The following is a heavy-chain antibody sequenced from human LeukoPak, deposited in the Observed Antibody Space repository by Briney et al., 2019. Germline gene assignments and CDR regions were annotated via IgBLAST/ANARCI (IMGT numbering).Heavy chain of an antibody. D-gene: IGHD3-10*01. Sequence: SETLSLTCAVYGGSFSGYYWSWIRQPPGKGLEWIGVINHSGSTNYNPSLKSRVTISVDTSKNQFSLKLSSVTAADTAVYYCARGGRRNYYGSGSYYNGRYYYYGMDVWGQGTTVTVSS. CDR3: ARGGRRNYYGSGSYYNGRYYYYGMDV. V-gene: IGHV4-34*01. J-gene: IGHJ6*02. CDR1: GGSFSGYY. CDR2: INHSGST.